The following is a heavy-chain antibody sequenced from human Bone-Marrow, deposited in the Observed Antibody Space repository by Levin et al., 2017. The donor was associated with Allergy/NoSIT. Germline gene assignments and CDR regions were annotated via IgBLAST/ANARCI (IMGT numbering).Heavy chain of an antibody. D-gene: IGHD3-10*01. Sequence: PSETLSLTCAVDGGSFTGYFWTWIRQPPGKWLEWIGEINHSGSTKYNPSLTSRVTISVDTSKKEFSLNLSSVTAADTAVFYCARGGRWSFSYYFDYWGQGTRVTVSS. J-gene: IGHJ4*02. CDR2: INHSGST. CDR1: GGSFTGYF. V-gene: IGHV4-34*01. CDR3: ARGGRWSFSYYFDY.